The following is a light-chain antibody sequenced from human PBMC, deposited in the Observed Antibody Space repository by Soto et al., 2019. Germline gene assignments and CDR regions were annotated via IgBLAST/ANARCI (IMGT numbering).Light chain of an antibody. CDR3: STWDESLNSWV. V-gene: IGLV1-44*01. Sequence: QSVLTQPPSTSGTPGQSVTISCSGSTSNIGSNTVNWYQHLTGTAPKLLIHSDNQRPSGVPDRFSGSKSGASASLAISGLQSEDEADYYCSTWDESLNSWVFGGGTKLTVL. J-gene: IGLJ3*02. CDR2: SDN. CDR1: TSNIGSNT.